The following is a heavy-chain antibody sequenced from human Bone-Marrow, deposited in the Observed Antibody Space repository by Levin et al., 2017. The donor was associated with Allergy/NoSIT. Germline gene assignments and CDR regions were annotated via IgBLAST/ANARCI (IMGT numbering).Heavy chain of an antibody. V-gene: IGHV1-2*02. CDR1: GYTFTGYY. D-gene: IGHD6-19*01. J-gene: IGHJ3*02. CDR2: INPNSGGT. CDR3: ASRSVRAVAGTVAFDI. Sequence: ASVKVSCKASGYTFTGYYMHWVRQAPGQGLEWMGWINPNSGGTNYAQKFQGRVTMTRDTSISTAYMELSRLRSDDTAVYYCASRSVRAVAGTVAFDIWGQGTMVTVSS.